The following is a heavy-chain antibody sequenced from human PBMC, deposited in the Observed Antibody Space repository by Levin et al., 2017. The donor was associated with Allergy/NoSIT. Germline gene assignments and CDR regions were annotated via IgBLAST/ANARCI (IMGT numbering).Heavy chain of an antibody. D-gene: IGHD4-17*01. CDR1: GFTFSSYW. CDR2: IKQDGSEK. CDR3: ARDYYGDYDWYFDL. J-gene: IGHJ2*01. V-gene: IGHV3-7*04. Sequence: GESLKISCAASGFTFSSYWMSWVRQAPGKGLEWVANIKQDGSEKYYVDSVKGRFTISRDNAKNSLYLQMNSLRAEDTAVYYCARDYYGDYDWYFDLWGRGTLVTVSS.